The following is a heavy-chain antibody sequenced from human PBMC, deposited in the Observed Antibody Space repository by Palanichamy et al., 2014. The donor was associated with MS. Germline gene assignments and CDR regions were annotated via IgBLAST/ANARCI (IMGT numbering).Heavy chain of an antibody. V-gene: IGHV3-33*01. CDR3: ARDLSLMVRGVNVYGMDV. CDR2: IWYDGSNK. Sequence: QVQLVESGGGVVQPGRSLRLSCAASGFTFSSYGMHWVRQAPGKGLEWVAVIWYDGSNKYYADSVKGRFTISGDNSKNTLYLQMNSLRAEDTAVYYCARDLSLMVRGVNVYGMDVWGQGTTVTVSS. CDR1: GFTFSSYG. D-gene: IGHD3-10*01. J-gene: IGHJ6*02.